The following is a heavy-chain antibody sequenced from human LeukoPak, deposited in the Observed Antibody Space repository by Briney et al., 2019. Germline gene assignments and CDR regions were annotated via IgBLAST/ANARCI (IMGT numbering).Heavy chain of an antibody. D-gene: IGHD6-19*01. J-gene: IGHJ4*02. CDR2: IYTSGST. V-gene: IGHV4-61*02. Sequence: PSQTLSLTCTVSGGSISSGSYYWSWIRQPAGKGLEWIVRIYTSGSTNYNPSLKSRVTISVDTSKNQFSLKLSSVTAADTAVYYCARDLVAVAGTEYYFDYWGQGTLVTVSS. CDR1: GGSISSGSYY. CDR3: ARDLVAVAGTEYYFDY.